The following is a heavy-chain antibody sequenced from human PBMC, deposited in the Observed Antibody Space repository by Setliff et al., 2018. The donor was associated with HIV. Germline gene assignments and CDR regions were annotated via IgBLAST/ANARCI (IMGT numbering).Heavy chain of an antibody. J-gene: IGHJ3*02. V-gene: IGHV4-4*02. D-gene: IGHD3-10*01. CDR3: ARLVRGVIITIPFLAFDI. Sequence: SETLSLTCAVSGGSISGSKWWHWVRQPPGKGLEWIGEINHSGRINCNPSLKSRVTVSVDTSKNQFSLKLSSVTAADTAVYYCARLVRGVIITIPFLAFDIWGQGTMVTVSS. CDR1: GGSISGSKW. CDR2: INHSGRI.